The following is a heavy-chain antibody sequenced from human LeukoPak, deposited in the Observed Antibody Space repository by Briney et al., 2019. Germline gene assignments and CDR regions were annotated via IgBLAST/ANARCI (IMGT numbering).Heavy chain of an antibody. D-gene: IGHD3-22*01. CDR3: AACPWYYYDSSANFDP. V-gene: IGHV1-58*02. Sequence: SVKVSCKASGFSSTSSAMQWVRQARGQRLEWIGWIVVGSGNTNNAQKFQERVTITKDMSTSTAYMELSSLRSEDTAVYYCAACPWYYYDSSANFDPWGQGTLVTVSS. CDR1: GFSSTSSA. CDR2: IVVGSGNT. J-gene: IGHJ5*02.